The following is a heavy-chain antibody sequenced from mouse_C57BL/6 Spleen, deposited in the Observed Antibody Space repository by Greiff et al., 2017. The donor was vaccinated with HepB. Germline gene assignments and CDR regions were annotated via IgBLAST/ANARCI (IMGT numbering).Heavy chain of an antibody. CDR2: IYPGSGST. D-gene: IGHD2-4*01. J-gene: IGHJ4*01. V-gene: IGHV1-55*01. CDR3: ARSHYYDYDNYAMDY. CDR1: GYTFTSYW. Sequence: QVQLKQPGAELVKPGASVKMSCKASGYTFTSYWITWVKQRPGQGLEWIGDIYPGSGSTNYNEKFKSKATLTVDTSSSTAYMQLSSLTSEDSAVYYCARSHYYDYDNYAMDYWGQGTSVTVSS.